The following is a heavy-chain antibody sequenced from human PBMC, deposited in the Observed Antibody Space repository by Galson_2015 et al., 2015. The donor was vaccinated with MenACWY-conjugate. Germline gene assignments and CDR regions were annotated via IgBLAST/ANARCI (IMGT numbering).Heavy chain of an antibody. CDR1: GFTFSSCA. Sequence: SLRLSCAASGFTFSSCAMSWVRQAPGKGLEWVSAISGSGGGTYYADSVKGRFTISRDNYKNTLYLQMNSQRAEDTAVYYCAKDIPRKITVAAPIDYWGQGTLVTVSS. D-gene: IGHD6-19*01. V-gene: IGHV3-23*01. CDR2: ISGSGGGT. J-gene: IGHJ4*02. CDR3: AKDIPRKITVAAPIDY.